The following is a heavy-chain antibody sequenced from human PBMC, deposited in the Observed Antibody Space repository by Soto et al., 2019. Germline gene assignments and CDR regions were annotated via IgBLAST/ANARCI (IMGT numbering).Heavy chain of an antibody. CDR1: GFTFSNYW. CDR2: VNSDGSTT. CDR3: SRCIIPAGAFDI. Sequence: EVQLVESGGGLVQPGGSLRVSCAASGFTFSNYWMHWVRQAPGKGLVWISRVNSDGSTTSYADSMKGRVTISRDNAKNTLNLQMNSLRAEDTAVYYCSRCIIPAGAFDIWGQGTMVTVSS. J-gene: IGHJ3*02. V-gene: IGHV3-74*01. D-gene: IGHD3-3*01.